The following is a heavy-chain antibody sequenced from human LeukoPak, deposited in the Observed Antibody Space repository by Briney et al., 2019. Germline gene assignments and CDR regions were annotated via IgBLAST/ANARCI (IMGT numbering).Heavy chain of an antibody. V-gene: IGHV3-74*01. J-gene: IGHJ4*02. CDR3: ARDTTLIAANLTSIDY. D-gene: IGHD6-13*01. CDR1: GFTFSSYW. Sequence: GGSLRLSCAASGFTFSSYWMHWVRQAPRKGLVWVSRINSDGSSTNYADSVKGRFTISRDNAKNTLYLQMNSLRAEDTAVYYCARDTTLIAANLTSIDYWGQGTLVTVSS. CDR2: INSDGSST.